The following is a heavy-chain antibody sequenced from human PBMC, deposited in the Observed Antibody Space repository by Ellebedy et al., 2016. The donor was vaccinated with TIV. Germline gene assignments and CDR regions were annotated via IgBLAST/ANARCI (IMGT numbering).Heavy chain of an antibody. CDR2: IYYSGST. D-gene: IGHD4-17*01. CDR3: ARDAEDYGDRGCFDY. V-gene: IGHV4-39*07. CDR1: GGSISSSSYY. J-gene: IGHJ4*02. Sequence: SETLSLXXTVSGGSISSSSYYWGWIRQPPGKGLEWIGSIYYSGSTYYNPSLKSRVTISVDTSKNQFSLKLSSVTAADTAVYYCARDAEDYGDRGCFDYWGQGTLVTVSS.